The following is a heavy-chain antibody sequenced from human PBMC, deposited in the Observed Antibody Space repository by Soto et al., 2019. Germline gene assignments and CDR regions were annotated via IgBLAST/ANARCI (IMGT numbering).Heavy chain of an antibody. Sequence: GGSLRLSCAASGFTFSSYDMSWVRQAPGKGLEWVSAISGSGGSTYYADSVKGRFTISRDNSKNPLYLQMNSLRAEDTAVYYCAKVLNRRYYYDSSGYYYFDYWGQGTLVTVSS. V-gene: IGHV3-23*01. J-gene: IGHJ4*02. D-gene: IGHD3-22*01. CDR3: AKVLNRRYYYDSSGYYYFDY. CDR2: ISGSGGST. CDR1: GFTFSSYD.